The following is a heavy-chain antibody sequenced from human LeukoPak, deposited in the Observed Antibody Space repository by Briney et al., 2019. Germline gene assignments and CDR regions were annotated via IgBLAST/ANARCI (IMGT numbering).Heavy chain of an antibody. Sequence: PGRSLRLSCAASGFTFSSYGMHWVRQAPGKGLEWVAVIWYDGSNKYYADSVKGRFTISRDNSKNTLYLQMNSLRAEDTAVYYCARVGGRMIVGSPAPTGDYWGQGTLVTVSS. CDR3: ARVGGRMIVGSPAPTGDY. CDR2: IWYDGSNK. D-gene: IGHD3-22*01. J-gene: IGHJ4*02. V-gene: IGHV3-33*01. CDR1: GFTFSSYG.